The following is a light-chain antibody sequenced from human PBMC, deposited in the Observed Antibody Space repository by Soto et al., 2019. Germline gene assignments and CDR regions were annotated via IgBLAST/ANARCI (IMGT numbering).Light chain of an antibody. CDR1: QSVSIW. V-gene: IGKV1-5*01. CDR3: QQYKNYLT. Sequence: DIQMTQSASTLSASVGDRVTFTCRASQSVSIWLAWYQQKPGKAPKLLISGASTLESGVPSRFSGSGSGTEFTLTISSLQPDDFATYYCQQYKNYLTFGQGTRWIS. CDR2: GAS. J-gene: IGKJ1*01.